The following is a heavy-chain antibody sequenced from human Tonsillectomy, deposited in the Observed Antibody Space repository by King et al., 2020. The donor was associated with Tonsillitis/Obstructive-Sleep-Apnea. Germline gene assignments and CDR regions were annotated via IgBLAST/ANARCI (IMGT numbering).Heavy chain of an antibody. Sequence: VQLVESGGGLIQPGGSLRLSCAASGFTVSSNYMNWVRQAPGKGLEWVSVIYSGGSTYFADSVKRRFTISRDNSKNTLYLQMSSLRVEDTAVYYCARGSRTTEPGQAHVNFDSWGQGTLVTVSS. CDR1: GFTVSSNY. CDR2: IYSGGST. CDR3: ARGSRTTEPGQAHVNFDS. D-gene: IGHD4-11*01. V-gene: IGHV3-53*01. J-gene: IGHJ4*02.